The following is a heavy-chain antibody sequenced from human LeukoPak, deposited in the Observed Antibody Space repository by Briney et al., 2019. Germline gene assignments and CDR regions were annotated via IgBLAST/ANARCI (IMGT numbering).Heavy chain of an antibody. J-gene: IGHJ4*02. V-gene: IGHV3-23*01. CDR2: ISGSGGST. CDR3: AKAYYYGSGSYYVAFDC. CDR1: GFTFSSYA. D-gene: IGHD3-10*01. Sequence: TGGSLRLSCAASGFTFSSYAMSWVRQAPGKGLEWVSAISGSGGSTYYADSVKGRFTISRDNSKNTLYLQMNSLRAEDTAVYYCAKAYYYGSGSYYVAFDCWGQGTLVTVSS.